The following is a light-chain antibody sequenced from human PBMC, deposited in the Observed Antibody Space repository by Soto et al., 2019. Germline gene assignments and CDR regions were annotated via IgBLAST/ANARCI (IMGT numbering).Light chain of an antibody. CDR2: AAS. CDR3: LHDYNYPRT. CDR1: QGIRSE. V-gene: IGKV1-6*01. J-gene: IGKJ1*01. Sequence: AIQMTQSPSSLSASVGDRVIITCRASQGIRSELAWYQQKPGKAPDLLIYAASTLQPGVPYRFSGSGPGTDFTLTISNLQPEDCATYSCLHDYNYPRTFGQGTKVEIK.